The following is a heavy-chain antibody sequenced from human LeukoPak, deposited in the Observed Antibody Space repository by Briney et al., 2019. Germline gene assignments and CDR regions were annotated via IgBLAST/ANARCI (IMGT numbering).Heavy chain of an antibody. CDR1: GFTFSSYS. CDR2: ISSSSSYI. D-gene: IGHD2-15*01. Sequence: GGSLRLSCAASGFTFSSYSMNWVRQAPGKGLEWVSSISSSSSYIYYADSVKGRFTISRDNAKNSLYLQMDSLRAEDTAVYYCARSLGYCSGGSCYLYYFDYWGQGTLVTVSS. V-gene: IGHV3-21*01. CDR3: ARSLGYCSGGSCYLYYFDY. J-gene: IGHJ4*02.